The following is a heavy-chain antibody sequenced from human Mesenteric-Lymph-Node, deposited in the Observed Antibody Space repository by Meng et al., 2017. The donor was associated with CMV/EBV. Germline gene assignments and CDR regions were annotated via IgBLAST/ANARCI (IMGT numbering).Heavy chain of an antibody. Sequence: SGFSLSTSGVGVSWIRQPPGKALEWLALIYWDDDKRYSLFLKSRLTITKDTSKNQVVLTLTNMDPVDTATYYCARRLYSTSSGALDYWGQGILVTVSS. V-gene: IGHV2-5*02. CDR2: IYWDDDK. CDR3: ARRLYSTSSGALDY. J-gene: IGHJ4*02. D-gene: IGHD6-6*01. CDR1: GFSLSTSGVG.